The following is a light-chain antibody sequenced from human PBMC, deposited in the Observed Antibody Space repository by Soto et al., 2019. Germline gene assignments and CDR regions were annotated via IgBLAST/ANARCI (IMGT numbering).Light chain of an antibody. V-gene: IGKV3-20*01. J-gene: IGKJ1*01. CDR2: GAS. CDR1: QSVSYN. Sequence: EIVLAQSPGTLSLSPGETATLSCRASQSVSYNLSWYQQKPGQAPRLLIYGASTRATGIPDRFSGSGSGTDFTLTISRLEPEDFAVYYCQYYGSSRTFGQGTKVDI. CDR3: QYYGSSRT.